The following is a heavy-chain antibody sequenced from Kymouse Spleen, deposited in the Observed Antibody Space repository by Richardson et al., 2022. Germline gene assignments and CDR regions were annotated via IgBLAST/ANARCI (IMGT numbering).Heavy chain of an antibody. Sequence: QVQLQESGPGLVKPSETLSLTCTVSGGSVSSGSYYWSWIRQPPGKGLEWIGYIYYSGSTNYNPSLKSRVTISVDTSKNQFSLKLSSVTAADTAVYYCARDSGSYDYWGQGTLVTVSS. CDR3: ARDSGSYDY. V-gene: IGHV4-61*01. CDR1: GGSVSSGSYY. J-gene: IGHJ4*02. CDR2: IYYSGST. D-gene: IGHD1-26*01.